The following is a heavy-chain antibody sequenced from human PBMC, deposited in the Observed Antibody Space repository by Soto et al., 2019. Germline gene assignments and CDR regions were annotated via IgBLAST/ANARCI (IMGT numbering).Heavy chain of an antibody. D-gene: IGHD3-10*01. CDR1: GKTIDHDW. V-gene: IGHV4-59*01. Sequence: RNGRVSGKTIDHDWWSSLQQTKGDGPQWIGHIFYTGSTDYNPSLKSRVTISVDTSKNQFSLKLNSVTAADTAVYYCARVGCGTMIRGYYYF. CDR3: ARVGCGTMIRGYYYF. J-gene: IGHJ2*01. CDR2: IFYTGST.